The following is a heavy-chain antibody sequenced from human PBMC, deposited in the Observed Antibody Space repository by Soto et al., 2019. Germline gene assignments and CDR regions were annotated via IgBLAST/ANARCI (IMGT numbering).Heavy chain of an antibody. CDR2: IYYTGNT. J-gene: IGHJ4*02. D-gene: IGHD4-17*01. V-gene: IGHV4-59*13. Sequence: PSETLSLTCTVSGGSSSTYYWNWGRQPPGKGLEWIGYIYYTGNTNYNPSLKSRVTISVDTSKNQFSLKLRSVTAADTAVYYCARGSGGDYGRPLDCWGKGTLVAVSS. CDR1: GGSSSTYY. CDR3: ARGSGGDYGRPLDC.